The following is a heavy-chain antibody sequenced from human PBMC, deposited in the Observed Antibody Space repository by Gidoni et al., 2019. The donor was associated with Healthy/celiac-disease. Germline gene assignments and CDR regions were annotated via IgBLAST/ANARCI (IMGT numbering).Heavy chain of an antibody. Sequence: QVQLVQSGAEVKKPGASVKVSCKASGSTFTSYAMHWVRQDPGQRLEWMGWINAGNGNTKYSQKCQGRVTITRDTSASTAYMELSSLRSEDTAVYYCARAQRGIAAALSLWGQGTMVTVSS. D-gene: IGHD6-13*01. CDR2: INAGNGNT. J-gene: IGHJ3*01. CDR1: GSTFTSYA. CDR3: ARAQRGIAAALSL. V-gene: IGHV1-3*01.